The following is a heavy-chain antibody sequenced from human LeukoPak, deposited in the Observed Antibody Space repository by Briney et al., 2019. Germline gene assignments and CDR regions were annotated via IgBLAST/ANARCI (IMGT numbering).Heavy chain of an antibody. CDR3: ARVSGDYVPYYFDY. CDR2: INHSGST. D-gene: IGHD4-17*01. Sequence: SETLSLTCAVYGGSFSGYYWSWIRQPPGKGLEWIGEINHSGSTNYNPSLKSRVTISVDTSKNQFPLKLSSVTAADTAVYYCARVSGDYVPYYFDYWGQGTLVTVSS. J-gene: IGHJ4*02. CDR1: GGSFSGYY. V-gene: IGHV4-34*01.